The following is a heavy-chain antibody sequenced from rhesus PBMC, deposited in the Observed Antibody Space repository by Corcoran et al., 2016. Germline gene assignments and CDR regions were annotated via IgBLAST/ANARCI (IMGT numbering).Heavy chain of an antibody. Sequence: QVQLQESGPGLVKPSETLSLTCAVSGYSISSGYYWGWIRQPPGKGLEYIGYISGSIGSTYYNPSLKSRVTISTDTSKNQFSLKLSSVTAADTAVYYCARGGIVGATRLDYWGQGVLVTVSS. CDR2: ISGSIGST. J-gene: IGHJ4*01. D-gene: IGHD1-44*02. CDR3: ARGGIVGATRLDY. CDR1: GYSISSGYY. V-gene: IGHV4-99*02.